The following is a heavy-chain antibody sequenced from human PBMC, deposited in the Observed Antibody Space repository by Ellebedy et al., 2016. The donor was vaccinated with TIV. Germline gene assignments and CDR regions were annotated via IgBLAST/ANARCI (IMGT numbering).Heavy chain of an antibody. CDR3: ARGAPYESSGADY. J-gene: IGHJ4*02. D-gene: IGHD3-22*01. Sequence: GESLKISCATSGFTFSGYWMHWVRQAPGKGLEWVSRIDSDGSRTSYADTVRGRFTIPRDNAKNTLYLQMNSLRAEDTAVYYCARGAPYESSGADYWGQGTLVTVSS. CDR1: GFTFSGYW. CDR2: IDSDGSRT. V-gene: IGHV3-74*01.